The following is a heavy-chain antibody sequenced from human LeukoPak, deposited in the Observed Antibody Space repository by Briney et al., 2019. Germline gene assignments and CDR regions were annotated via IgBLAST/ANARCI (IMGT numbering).Heavy chain of an antibody. CDR2: IWDDGSST. V-gene: IGHV3-33*06. CDR3: AKPTRGSGSFLIDF. Sequence: PGGSLRLSCAASGFSFSNYGMHWVRQAPGEGLEWVAVIWDDGSSTYYADSVKGRFTVSRDNSKNTLYLQMNSLRAEDTAVYYCAKPTRGSGSFLIDFWGQGTLVTVSS. D-gene: IGHD1-26*01. J-gene: IGHJ4*02. CDR1: GFSFSNYG.